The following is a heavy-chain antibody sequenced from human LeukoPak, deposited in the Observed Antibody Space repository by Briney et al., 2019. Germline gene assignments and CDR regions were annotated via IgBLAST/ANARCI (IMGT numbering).Heavy chain of an antibody. CDR2: ISDSGDAT. D-gene: IGHD4-23*01. J-gene: IGHJ4*02. CDR1: GFIFSYYG. CDR3: AKERGHSKPFDY. V-gene: IGHV3-23*01. Sequence: QPGGSLRLSCAVSGFIFSYYGMNWVRQAPGKGLEWVSAISDSGDATYYADSVKGRFTISRDNSKSTLYLQMNNLRAEDTALYYCAKERGHSKPFDYWGQGTLVTVSS.